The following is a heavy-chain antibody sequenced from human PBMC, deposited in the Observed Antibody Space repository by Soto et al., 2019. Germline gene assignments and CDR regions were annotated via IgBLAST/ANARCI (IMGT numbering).Heavy chain of an antibody. V-gene: IGHV1-58*01. J-gene: IGHJ5*02. Sequence: ASVKVSCKASGFTFTSSAVQWVRQARGQRLEWIGWIVVGSGNTNYAQKFQERVTITRDMSTSTAYMELSSLRSEDTAVYYCAAEHDSKSPWFDPWGQGTLVTVSS. CDR1: GFTFTSSA. CDR3: AAEHDSKSPWFDP. D-gene: IGHD1-1*01. CDR2: IVVGSGNT.